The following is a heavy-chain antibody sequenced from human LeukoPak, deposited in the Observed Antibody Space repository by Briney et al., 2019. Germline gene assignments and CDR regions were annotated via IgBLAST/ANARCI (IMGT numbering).Heavy chain of an antibody. CDR2: IYSGGST. V-gene: IGHV3-53*01. CDR3: ARSGYAELDY. CDR1: GFTVSSNY. D-gene: IGHD5-12*01. J-gene: IGHJ4*02. Sequence: GGSLRLSXAASGFTVSSNYMSWVRQAPGKGMEWVSVIYSGGSTYYADSVKGRFTISRDNSKNTLYLQMNSLRAEDTAVYYCARSGYAELDYWGQGTLVTVSS.